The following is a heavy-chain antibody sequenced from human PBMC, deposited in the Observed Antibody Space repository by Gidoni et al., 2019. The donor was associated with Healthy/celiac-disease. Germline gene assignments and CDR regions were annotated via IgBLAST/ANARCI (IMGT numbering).Heavy chain of an antibody. CDR2: ISSSSSYI. Sequence: EVQLVESGGGLVKPGGSLRLSCAGSGFTFRSYSMNWVRQAPGKGLEWVSSISSSSSYIYYADSVKGRFTISRDNAKNSLYLQMNSLRAEDTAVYYCARAVTPQYYFDYWGQGTLVTVSS. V-gene: IGHV3-21*01. D-gene: IGHD4-17*01. CDR1: GFTFRSYS. CDR3: ARAVTPQYYFDY. J-gene: IGHJ4*02.